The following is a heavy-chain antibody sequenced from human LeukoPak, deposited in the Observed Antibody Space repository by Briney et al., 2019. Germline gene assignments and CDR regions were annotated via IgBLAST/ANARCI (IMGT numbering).Heavy chain of an antibody. CDR1: GFTFSSYG. CDR2: ISSSSSTI. Sequence: PGGSLRLSCAASGFTFSSYGMTWVRQAPGKGLEWVSYISSSSSTIYYADSVKGRFTISRDNSKNTLYLQMNSLRVEDTAVYYCARRWSFDYWGQGTLVTVSS. V-gene: IGHV3-48*01. CDR3: ARRWSFDY. D-gene: IGHD6-13*01. J-gene: IGHJ4*02.